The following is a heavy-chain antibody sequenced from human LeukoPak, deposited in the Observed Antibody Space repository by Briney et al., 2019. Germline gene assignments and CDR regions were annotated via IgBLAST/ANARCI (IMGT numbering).Heavy chain of an antibody. V-gene: IGHV3-30-3*01. CDR2: ISYDGSNK. J-gene: IGHJ4*02. CDR3: ARGYSSSSKGVDY. Sequence: PPGGSLRLSCAASGFTFSSYAMHWVRQAPGKGLEWVAVISYDGSNKYYADSVKGRFTISRGNSKNTLYLQMNSLRAEDTAVYYCARGYSSSSKGVDYWGQGTLVTVSS. CDR1: GFTFSSYA. D-gene: IGHD6-6*01.